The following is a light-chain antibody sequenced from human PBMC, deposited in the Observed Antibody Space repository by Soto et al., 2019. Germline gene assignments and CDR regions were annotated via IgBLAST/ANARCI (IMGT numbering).Light chain of an antibody. CDR3: QQYNTWPLT. CDR1: QSGSSN. Sequence: EIVMTQSPATLSVSPGERATLSCRASQSGSSNLAWYQQKPGQAPRLLIYGTSIRATGIPARFSGSGSGTEFTLTISSLQSEDFAVYHCQQYNTWPLTFGGGTQVEIK. CDR2: GTS. V-gene: IGKV3-15*01. J-gene: IGKJ4*01.